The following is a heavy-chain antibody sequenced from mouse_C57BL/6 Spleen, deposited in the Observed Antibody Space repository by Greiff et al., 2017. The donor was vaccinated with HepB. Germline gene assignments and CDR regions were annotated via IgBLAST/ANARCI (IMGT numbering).Heavy chain of an antibody. CDR2: IYPSDSET. CDR3: ARLTGTQYFDV. J-gene: IGHJ1*03. Sequence: QVQLQQPGAELVRPGSSVKLSCKASGYTFTSYWMDWVKQRPGQGLEWIGNIYPSDSETHYNQKFKDKATLTVDKSSSTAYMQLSSLTSEDSAVYYCARLTGTQYFDVWGTGTTVTVSS. V-gene: IGHV1-61*01. D-gene: IGHD4-1*01. CDR1: GYTFTSYW.